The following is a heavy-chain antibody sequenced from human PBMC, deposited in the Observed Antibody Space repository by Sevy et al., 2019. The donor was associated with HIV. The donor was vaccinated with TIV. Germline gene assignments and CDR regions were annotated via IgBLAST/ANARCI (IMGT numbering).Heavy chain of an antibody. CDR3: ARDDRGYSGYDRGNFDY. J-gene: IGHJ4*02. CDR1: GFTFSSYE. Sequence: GGSLRLSCAASGFTFSSYEMNWVRQAPGKGLEWVSYISSSGSTIYYADSVKGRFTISGDNAKNSLYLQMNSLGAEDTAVYYCARDDRGYSGYDRGNFDYWGQGTLVTVSS. CDR2: ISSSGSTI. D-gene: IGHD5-12*01. V-gene: IGHV3-48*03.